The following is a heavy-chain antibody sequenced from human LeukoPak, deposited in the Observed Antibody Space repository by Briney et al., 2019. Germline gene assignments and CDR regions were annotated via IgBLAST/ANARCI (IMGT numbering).Heavy chain of an antibody. Sequence: GGSLRLSCAASGFTVSSNYMSWVRQAPGKGLEWLSIIYSDGSTYHADSVKGRFTISRDNSKNTLYLQMNSLRAEDTAVYYCSIGPQRYCSGGYCYGDYWGQGTLVTVSS. CDR1: GFTVSSNY. CDR2: IYSDGST. V-gene: IGHV3-53*01. D-gene: IGHD2-15*01. CDR3: SIGPQRYCSGGYCYGDY. J-gene: IGHJ4*02.